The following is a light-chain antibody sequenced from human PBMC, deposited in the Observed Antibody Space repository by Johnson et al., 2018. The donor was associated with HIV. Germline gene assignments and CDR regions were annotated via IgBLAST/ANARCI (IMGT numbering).Light chain of an antibody. V-gene: IGLV1-51*02. CDR1: SSNIENNY. J-gene: IGLJ1*01. Sequence: QSVLTQPPSVSAAPGQKVTISCSGSSSNIENNYVSLYQQLPGTAPKVLIYENNKRPSGIPDRFSGSKSGTSATLDITGLQTGDEADYYCGTWDSSLSAGEDVFGTGTKVTVL. CDR3: GTWDSSLSAGEDV. CDR2: ENN.